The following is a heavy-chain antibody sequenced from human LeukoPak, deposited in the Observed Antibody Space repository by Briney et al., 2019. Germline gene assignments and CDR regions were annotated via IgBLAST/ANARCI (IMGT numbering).Heavy chain of an antibody. D-gene: IGHD6-6*01. CDR1: GFAFGTYG. J-gene: IGHJ5*02. Sequence: PGRSLRLSCAASGFAFGTYGMHWVRRAPGKGLEWVANIKQDGSEKYYVGSVKGRFTISRDNAKNSLYLQMDSLRAEDTAVYHCARDGPYSTSATHPPWGQGTLVTVSS. CDR3: ARDGPYSTSATHPP. CDR2: IKQDGSEK. V-gene: IGHV3-7*03.